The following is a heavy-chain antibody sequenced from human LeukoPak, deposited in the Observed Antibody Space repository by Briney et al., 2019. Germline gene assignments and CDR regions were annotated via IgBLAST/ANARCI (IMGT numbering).Heavy chain of an antibody. V-gene: IGHV1-18*01. J-gene: IGHJ5*02. D-gene: IGHD3-9*01. Sequence: GASVKVSCKGSGYTFTSYGINWVRQAPGQGLEWMGWISAYNGNTNYAQKLQGRVTMSTDTSTSTAYMELRSLRSDDTAVYYCARTYYDILTGYGFWFDPWGQGTLVTVSS. CDR3: ARTYYDILTGYGFWFDP. CDR2: ISAYNGNT. CDR1: GYTFTSYG.